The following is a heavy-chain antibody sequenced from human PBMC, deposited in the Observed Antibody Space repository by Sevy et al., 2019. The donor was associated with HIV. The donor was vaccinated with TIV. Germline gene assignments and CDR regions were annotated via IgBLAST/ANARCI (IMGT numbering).Heavy chain of an antibody. CDR1: GFSFSNYG. J-gene: IGHJ4*02. Sequence: GGSLRLSCAASGFSFSNYGMHWVRQAPGKGLEWVAVIWYDGSNKYYADSVKGRFTISRDNSKNTLYLQMNSLRAEDTAVYYCARDEIVIVPAAIAVTGYVNYWGQGTLVTVSS. V-gene: IGHV3-33*01. CDR2: IWYDGSNK. CDR3: ARDEIVIVPAAIAVTGYVNY. D-gene: IGHD2-2*01.